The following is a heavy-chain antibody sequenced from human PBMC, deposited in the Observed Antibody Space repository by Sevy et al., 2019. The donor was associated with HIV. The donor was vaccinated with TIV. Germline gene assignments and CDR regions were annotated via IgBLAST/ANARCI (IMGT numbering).Heavy chain of an antibody. CDR1: GFTFSDYY. Sequence: GGSLRLSCAASGFTFSDYYMSWIRQAPGKGLEWVSYISSSGSTIYYADSVKGRFTISRDNAKNSLYLQMNSLRAEDTAVYYCARDPVQYSSSSTFWYWGQGTLVTVSS. J-gene: IGHJ4*02. CDR2: ISSSGSTI. V-gene: IGHV3-11*01. D-gene: IGHD6-6*01. CDR3: ARDPVQYSSSSTFWY.